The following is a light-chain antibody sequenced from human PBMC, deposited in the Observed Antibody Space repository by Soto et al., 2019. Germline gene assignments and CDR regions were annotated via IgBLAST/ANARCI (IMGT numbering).Light chain of an antibody. CDR2: ETS. CDR1: QSVSNY. V-gene: IGKV3-11*01. Sequence: DIVLTQSPATLSVSPGERATLSCRASQSVSNYLAWYQQKPGQAPRLLIYETSNRATGIPARFSGSGSGTDFTLTISSLEPEDFAVYYCQQRTDWVTFGGGTKVDIK. CDR3: QQRTDWVT. J-gene: IGKJ4*01.